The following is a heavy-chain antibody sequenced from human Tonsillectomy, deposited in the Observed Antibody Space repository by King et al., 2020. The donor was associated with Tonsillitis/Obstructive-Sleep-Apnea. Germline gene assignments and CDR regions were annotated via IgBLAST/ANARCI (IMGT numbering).Heavy chain of an antibody. Sequence: ITLKESGPTLVKPTQTLTLTCTFSGFSLSTSGVSVGWIRQPPGKALEWLALIYWDDDKRYSPSLKSRPTITKDTPKNQVVLTMTNRDPVDTATYYCAHLMGVWGTYFDYWGQGTLVTVSS. J-gene: IGHJ4*02. CDR2: IYWDDDK. V-gene: IGHV2-5*02. CDR3: AHLMGVWGTYFDY. CDR1: GFSLSTSGVS. D-gene: IGHD3-16*01.